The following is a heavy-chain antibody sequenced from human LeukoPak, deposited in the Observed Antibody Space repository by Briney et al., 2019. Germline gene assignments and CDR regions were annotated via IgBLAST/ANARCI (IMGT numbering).Heavy chain of an antibody. CDR2: ISYDGSNK. D-gene: IGHD5-18*01. CDR1: GFTFSSYA. Sequence: GGSLRLSCAASGFTFSSYAMHRVRQAPGKGLEWVAVISYDGSNKYYADSVKGRFTISRDNSKNTLYLQMNSLRAEDTAVYYCARGLGYSYGYFDYWGQGTLVTVSS. CDR3: ARGLGYSYGYFDY. V-gene: IGHV3-30*04. J-gene: IGHJ4*02.